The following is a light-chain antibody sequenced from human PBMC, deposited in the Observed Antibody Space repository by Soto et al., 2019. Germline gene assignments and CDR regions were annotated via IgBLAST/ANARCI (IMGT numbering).Light chain of an antibody. CDR2: GAS. CDR1: QDISDY. V-gene: IGKV1-39*01. J-gene: IGKJ5*01. CDR3: QQSYSNVIT. Sequence: EIQMTQSPSSLSASVGDRVTITCRASQDISDYVTWYQQRPGNAPKVLVYGASSLQSGVPSRFSGSGAGTDFTLTITSLQPEDFGIYYCQQSYSNVITFGQGTRLEI.